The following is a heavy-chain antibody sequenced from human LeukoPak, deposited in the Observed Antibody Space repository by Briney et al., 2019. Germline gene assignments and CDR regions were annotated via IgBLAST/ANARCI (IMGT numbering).Heavy chain of an antibody. CDR1: GFTFSSYT. Sequence: GGSLRLSCAAPGFTFSSYTMNWVRQAPGKGLEWVSVIHSAGSTYYADSVKGRFTISRDNSKNTLYLQMNSLRAEDTAVYYCATLGADYFHSSGYYFPDAFDIWGQGTMVTVSS. J-gene: IGHJ3*02. D-gene: IGHD3-22*01. V-gene: IGHV3-53*01. CDR3: ATLGADYFHSSGYYFPDAFDI. CDR2: IHSAGST.